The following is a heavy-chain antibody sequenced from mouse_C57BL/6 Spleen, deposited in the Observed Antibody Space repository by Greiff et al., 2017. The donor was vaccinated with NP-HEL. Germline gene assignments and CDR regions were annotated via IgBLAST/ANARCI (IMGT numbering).Heavy chain of an antibody. CDR1: GYTFTSYG. CDR2: IYLGNGYT. V-gene: IGHV1-58*01. J-gene: IGHJ2*01. Sequence: VQLQQSGAELVRPGSSVKMSCKTSGYTFTSYGINWVKQRPGQGLEWIGYIYLGNGYTEYNEKFKGKATLTSDTSSSTAYMQLSSLTSEDSAIYVCARSRERGTYYFDGWGQGTTLTVSS. CDR3: ARSRERGTYYFDG.